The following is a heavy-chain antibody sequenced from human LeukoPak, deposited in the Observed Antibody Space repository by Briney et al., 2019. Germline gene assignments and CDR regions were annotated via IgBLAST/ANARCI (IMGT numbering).Heavy chain of an antibody. J-gene: IGHJ2*01. CDR2: IYTSGST. D-gene: IGHD4-17*01. Sequence: SETLSLTCSVSGGSIRRYYWSWIRQSPGKGLEWLGYIYTSGSTDYNPSLKSRITISVDTSKNQFSLKLSSAAAADTAVYYCARVGTVTPASLYWYFGLWGRGTLVTVSS. CDR3: ARVGTVTPASLYWYFGL. CDR1: GGSIRRYY. V-gene: IGHV4-4*09.